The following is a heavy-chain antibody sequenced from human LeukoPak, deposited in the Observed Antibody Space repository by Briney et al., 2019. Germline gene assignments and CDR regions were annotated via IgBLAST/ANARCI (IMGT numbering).Heavy chain of an antibody. V-gene: IGHV3-66*01. CDR3: VRDQFS. J-gene: IGHJ6*02. CDR1: GFTVSNNY. D-gene: IGHD3-3*01. CDR2: SYSGET. Sequence: GGSLRLSCAASGFTVSNNYMSWGRQPPGRLEWLSVSYSGETQYADSVKGTFTISRDDSKTTVYLQMNSLRDEDTATYYCVRDQFSWGQGTTVTVSS.